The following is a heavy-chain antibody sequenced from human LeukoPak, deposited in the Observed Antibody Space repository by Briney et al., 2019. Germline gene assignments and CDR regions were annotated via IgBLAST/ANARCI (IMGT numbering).Heavy chain of an antibody. CDR1: GFTFSSYA. V-gene: IGHV3-23*01. CDR2: ISGSGGST. J-gene: IGHJ4*02. Sequence: GGSLRLSCAASGFTFSSYAMSWVRQAPGKGLEWVSAISGSGGSTYYADSVKGRFTISRDNSKNTLYLQMNSLRAEDTAVYYCAKAPDITMIVVVTYFDYWGQGTLVTVSS. CDR3: AKAPDITMIVVVTYFDY. D-gene: IGHD3-22*01.